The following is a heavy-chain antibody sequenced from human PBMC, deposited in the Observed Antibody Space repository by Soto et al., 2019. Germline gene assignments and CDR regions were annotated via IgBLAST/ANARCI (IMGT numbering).Heavy chain of an antibody. CDR2: IYYSGST. J-gene: IGHJ6*02. D-gene: IGHD6-13*01. CDR1: GGSISSYY. CDR3: ASSNIAAAGFYYYGMDV. Sequence: SETLSLTCTVYGGSISSYYWSWIRQPPGKGLEWIGYIYYSGSTNYNPSLKSRVTISVDTSKNQFSLKLSSVTAADTAVYYCASSNIAAAGFYYYGMDVWGRGTTVT. V-gene: IGHV4-59*01.